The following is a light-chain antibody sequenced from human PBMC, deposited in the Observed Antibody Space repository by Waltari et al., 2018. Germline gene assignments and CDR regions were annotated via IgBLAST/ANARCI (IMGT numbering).Light chain of an antibody. CDR2: QDN. CDR3: QAWDSSTLV. CDR1: QVGDIS. J-gene: IGLJ2*01. Sequence: SYELSQPPSMSLSPGHTARIPCPPAQVGDISASWYHQKPAHSPVLVIFQDNKRPPGIPERFSGSNSWNTATLTISGTQAMDEADYYCQAWDSSTLVFGGGTKLTVL. V-gene: IGLV3-1*01.